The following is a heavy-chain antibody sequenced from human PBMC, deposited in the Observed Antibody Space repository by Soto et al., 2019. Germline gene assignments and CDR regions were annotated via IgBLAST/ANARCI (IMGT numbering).Heavy chain of an antibody. D-gene: IGHD1-26*01. CDR2: IDPSDSYT. V-gene: IGHV5-10-1*01. Sequence: PGESLKISCNGSGYSFTSYCISLVLQMPGKGLEWMGRIDPSDSYTNYSPSFQGHVTISADKSISTAYLQWSSLKASDTAMYYCARYSGYSAPIDYWGQGTLVTVSS. CDR3: ARYSGYSAPIDY. J-gene: IGHJ4*02. CDR1: GYSFTSYC.